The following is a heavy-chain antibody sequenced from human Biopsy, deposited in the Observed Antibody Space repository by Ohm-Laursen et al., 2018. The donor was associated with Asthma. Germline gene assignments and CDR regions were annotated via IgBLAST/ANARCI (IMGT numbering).Heavy chain of an antibody. CDR1: GFTFSSYA. Sequence: SSLRLSCAASGFTFSSYAMHWVRQAPGKGLEWVAVISYDGSNEYYADSVKGRFTISRDNSKNTLYLQMNSLRAEDTAVYYCARDAWELQKPYAYYFDYWGQGTLVTVSS. CDR3: ARDAWELQKPYAYYFDY. CDR2: ISYDGSNE. V-gene: IGHV3-30-3*01. J-gene: IGHJ4*02. D-gene: IGHD1-26*01.